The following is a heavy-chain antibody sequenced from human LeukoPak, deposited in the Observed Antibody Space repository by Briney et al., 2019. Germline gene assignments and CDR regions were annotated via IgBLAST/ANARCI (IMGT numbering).Heavy chain of an antibody. D-gene: IGHD3-22*01. CDR1: GFTFNSYA. CDR2: IIGGGRTT. CDR3: AKSPKSVVVFTPLDF. Sequence: PGGSLRLSCVASGFTFNSYAMTWVRQAPGKGLQWVSSIIGGGRTTYYADSVKGRFTISRDNSNSTLYLHMASLRPEDTAVYFCAKSPKSVVVFTPLDFWGQGALVTVSS. J-gene: IGHJ4*02. V-gene: IGHV3-23*01.